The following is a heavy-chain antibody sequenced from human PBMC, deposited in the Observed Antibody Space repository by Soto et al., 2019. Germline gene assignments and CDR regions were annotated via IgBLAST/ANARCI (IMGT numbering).Heavy chain of an antibody. D-gene: IGHD6-19*01. J-gene: IGHJ6*02. CDR3: AKGAVAGTPTSYYYYGMDV. Sequence: QVQLLQSGAEVKKPGSSVRVSCEASGGTFRTYAISWVRQAPGQGLEWMGEIIPISGTINYAQKFQGRLTITADESTATVYMDLRSLRSDDTALYYCAKGAVAGTPTSYYYYGMDVWGQGTTVTVSS. V-gene: IGHV1-69*12. CDR2: IIPISGTI. CDR1: GGTFRTYA.